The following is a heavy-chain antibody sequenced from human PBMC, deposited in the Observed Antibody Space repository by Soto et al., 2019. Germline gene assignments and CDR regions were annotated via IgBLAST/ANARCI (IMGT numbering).Heavy chain of an antibody. CDR3: TTDRIPAAGYGLDI. D-gene: IGHD6-13*01. CDR1: GFTFSNAW. CDR2: IKSKTDGGTT. V-gene: IGHV3-15*01. Sequence: EVQLVESGGGLVKPGGSLRLSCSASGFTFSNAWMSWVRQAPGKGLEWVGRIKSKTDGGTTDYAAPVKGRFTISRDDSSTTLCLQMNSLKTEDTAMYYCTTDRIPAAGYGLDIWGHGTMVTVSS. J-gene: IGHJ3*02.